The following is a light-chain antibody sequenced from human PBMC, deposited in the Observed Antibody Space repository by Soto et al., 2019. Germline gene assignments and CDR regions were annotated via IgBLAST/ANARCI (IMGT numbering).Light chain of an antibody. CDR3: QKYNSYWT. CDR1: QSISSW. CDR2: DAY. J-gene: IGKJ1*01. Sequence: DIQVTQSPSTLSASVGDRVTITCRASQSISSWLAWYPQKPGKAPKLLIYDAYSLESGVPSRISGSGSGTEFTLTISSLQPDDFANYYCQKYNSYWTFGQGTKVDIK. V-gene: IGKV1-5*01.